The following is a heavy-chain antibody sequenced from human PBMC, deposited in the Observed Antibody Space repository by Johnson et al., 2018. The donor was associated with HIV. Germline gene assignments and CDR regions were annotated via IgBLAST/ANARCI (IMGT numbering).Heavy chain of an antibody. CDR2: VSAGGDNT. Sequence: VQLVESGGGLVQPGGSLRLSCAASGFTVSSNYMSWVRQAPGKGLAWVSAVSAGGDNTYYADSVEGRFTISRVNSKNTLYLQMNSLRAEDTAVYYCAKSSSATYYGDAFDMWGQGTMVTVSS. D-gene: IGHD3-10*01. CDR1: GFTVSSNY. V-gene: IGHV3-23*04. J-gene: IGHJ3*02. CDR3: AKSSSATYYGDAFDM.